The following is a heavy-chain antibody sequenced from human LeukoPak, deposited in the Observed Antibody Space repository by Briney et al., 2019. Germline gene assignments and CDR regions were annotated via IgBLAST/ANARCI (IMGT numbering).Heavy chain of an antibody. J-gene: IGHJ5*02. CDR3: AATSRLWAAADNWFDP. D-gene: IGHD6-13*01. Sequence: ASVKVSCKASGGTFSSYAISWVRQAPGQGLEWMGGIIPIFGTANYAQKFQGRVTITADKSTSTAYMELSSLRSEDTAVYYCAATSRLWAAADNWFDPWGQGTLVTVSS. CDR1: GGTFSSYA. CDR2: IIPIFGTA. V-gene: IGHV1-69*06.